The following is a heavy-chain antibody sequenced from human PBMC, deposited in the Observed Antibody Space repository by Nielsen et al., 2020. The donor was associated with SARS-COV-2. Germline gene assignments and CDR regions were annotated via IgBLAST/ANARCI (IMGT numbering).Heavy chain of an antibody. CDR3: AIDIRFLGWSGNIYGDF. CDR1: GFTFSSYA. Sequence: GESLKISCAASGFTFSSYAMSWVRQAPGKGLEWVSAISGSGGSTYYADSVRGRFTISRDNSKNTLYLQMNSLRAEDTAVYYCAIDIRFLGWSGNIYGDFWGQGTLVTVSS. CDR2: ISGSGGST. J-gene: IGHJ4*02. D-gene: IGHD3-3*01. V-gene: IGHV3-23*01.